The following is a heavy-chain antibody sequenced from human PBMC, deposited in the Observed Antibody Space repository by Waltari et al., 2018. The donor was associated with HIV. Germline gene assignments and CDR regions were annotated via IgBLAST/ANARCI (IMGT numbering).Heavy chain of an antibody. V-gene: IGHV3-48*03. J-gene: IGHJ4*02. CDR1: GFTFSSYE. D-gene: IGHD3-22*01. Sequence: EVQVVESGGGLVQPGGSLRLSCAASGFTFSSYEMNWVRQAPGKGLEWLSYISESVSTRYYADSVKGRFTISRDNAKNSLYLQMNSLRAEDTAVYYCAATRYYYDSSGRWGQGTLVTVSS. CDR3: AATRYYYDSSGR. CDR2: ISESVSTR.